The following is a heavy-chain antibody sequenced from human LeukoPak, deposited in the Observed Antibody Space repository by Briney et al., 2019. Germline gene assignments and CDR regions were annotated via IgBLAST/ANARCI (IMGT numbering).Heavy chain of an antibody. J-gene: IGHJ5*02. D-gene: IGHD7-27*01. V-gene: IGHV4-61*05. Sequence: SETLSLTCTVSGDSISSSSYYWGWIRQPPGKGLEWIGYIYYSGSTNYNPSLKSRVTISVDTSKNQFSLKLSSVTAADTAVYYCASYWGSGANWFDPWGQGTLVTVSS. CDR3: ASYWGSGANWFDP. CDR2: IYYSGST. CDR1: GDSISSSSYY.